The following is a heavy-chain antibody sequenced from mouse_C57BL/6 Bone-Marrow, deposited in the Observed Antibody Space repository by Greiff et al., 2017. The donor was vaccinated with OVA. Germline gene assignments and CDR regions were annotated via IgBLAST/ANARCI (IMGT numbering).Heavy chain of an antibody. CDR2: ISSGSSTI. D-gene: IGHD2-4*01. Sequence: EVMLVESGGGLVKPGGSLKLSCAASGFTFSDYGMQWVRQAPEKGLEWVAYISSGSSTIYYADTVKGRFTITRDKAKNNLFLQLTSLRSEDTAMYYYSSYYDQVDYWGQGTTLTVSS. V-gene: IGHV5-17*01. CDR1: GFTFSDYG. J-gene: IGHJ2*01. CDR3: SSYYDQVDY.